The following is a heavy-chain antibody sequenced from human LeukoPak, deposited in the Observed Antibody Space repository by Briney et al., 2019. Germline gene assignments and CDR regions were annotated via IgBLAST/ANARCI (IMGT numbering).Heavy chain of an antibody. CDR2: FDSENNKM. Sequence: GASVKVSHKISEYSLSDLSIHWVREPPGEGLEWIGGFDSENNKMVYSQRFQGRVTMTEDTSADTAYMDLTSLRSEDTAVYFCATDRVYRSSGRSWGFFDYWGQGTLVIVSS. CDR1: EYSLSDLS. J-gene: IGHJ4*02. CDR3: ATDRVYRSSGRSWGFFDY. D-gene: IGHD6-19*01. V-gene: IGHV1-24*01.